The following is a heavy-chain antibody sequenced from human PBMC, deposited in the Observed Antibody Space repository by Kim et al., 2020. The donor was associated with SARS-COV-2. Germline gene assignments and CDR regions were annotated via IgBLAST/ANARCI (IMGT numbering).Heavy chain of an antibody. J-gene: IGHJ4*02. D-gene: IGHD6-13*01. V-gene: IGHV4-34*01. CDR3: ARRRYSSSWYTNPGIDY. Sequence: LKSRVPISVDTSKNQFSLKLSSVTAADTAVYYCARRRYSSSWYTNPGIDYWGQGTLVTVSS.